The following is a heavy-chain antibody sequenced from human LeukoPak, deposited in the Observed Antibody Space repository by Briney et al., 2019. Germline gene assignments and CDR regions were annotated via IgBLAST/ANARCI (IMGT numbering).Heavy chain of an antibody. CDR2: INYSGTT. CDR1: GGSISGYY. D-gene: IGHD3-10*01. Sequence: SETLSLTCTVSGGSISGYYWGWIRQPPGKGLEWIGSINYSGTTYYNPSLRSRVTISVDTSKNQFPLKVTSVTAADTAVYYCARRVPSGSGSYDFDYWGQGTLVTVSS. CDR3: ARRVPSGSGSYDFDY. V-gene: IGHV4-39*01. J-gene: IGHJ4*02.